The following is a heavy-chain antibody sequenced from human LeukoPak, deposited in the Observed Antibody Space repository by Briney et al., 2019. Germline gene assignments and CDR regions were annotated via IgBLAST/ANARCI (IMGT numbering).Heavy chain of an antibody. CDR2: IYYSGST. CDR1: GGSISSSSYY. Sequence: SETLSLTCTVSGGSISSSSYYWGWIRQPPGKGLEWIVSIYYSGSTYYNPSLKSRVTISVDTSKNQFSLKLSSVTAADTAVYYCARSQYCSGGSCYSISGFDAFDIWGQGTMVTVSS. D-gene: IGHD2-15*01. J-gene: IGHJ3*02. CDR3: ARSQYCSGGSCYSISGFDAFDI. V-gene: IGHV4-39*01.